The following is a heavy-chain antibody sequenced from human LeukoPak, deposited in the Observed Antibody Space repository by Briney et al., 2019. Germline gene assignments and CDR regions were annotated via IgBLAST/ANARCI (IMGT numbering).Heavy chain of an antibody. CDR3: AVGGYSGYGGDAFDI. CDR2: ISYDGSNK. Sequence: GGSLRLSCAASGFTFSSYAMSWVRQAPGKGLEWVAVISYDGSNKYYADSVKGRFTISRDNSKNTLYLQMNSLRAEDTAVYYCAVGGYSGYGGDAFDIWGQGTMVTVSS. D-gene: IGHD5-12*01. V-gene: IGHV3-30*03. J-gene: IGHJ3*02. CDR1: GFTFSSYA.